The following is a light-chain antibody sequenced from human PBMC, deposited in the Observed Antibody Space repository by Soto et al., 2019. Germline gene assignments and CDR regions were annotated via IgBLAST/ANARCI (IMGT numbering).Light chain of an antibody. Sequence: QSVLTQPPSASGTPGQRVTISCSGNNSDIGSNYVYWYQQFPGTAPKLLIYRINQRPSGVPDRFSGSKSGTSASLAISGLRSEDEADYFCAAWDDSLSVRLFGGGTKLTVL. CDR1: NSDIGSNY. CDR3: AAWDDSLSVRL. J-gene: IGLJ2*01. CDR2: RIN. V-gene: IGLV1-47*01.